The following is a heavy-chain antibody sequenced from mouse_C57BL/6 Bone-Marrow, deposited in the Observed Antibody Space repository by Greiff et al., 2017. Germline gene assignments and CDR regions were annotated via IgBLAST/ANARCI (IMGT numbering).Heavy chain of an antibody. J-gene: IGHJ4*01. CDR2: IDPSDSYT. CDR1: GYTFTSYW. V-gene: IGHV1-59*01. Sequence: QVQLQQSGAELVRPGTSVKLSCKASGYTFTSYWMHWVKQRPGQGLEWIGVIDPSDSYTNYNQKFKGKATLTVDTSSSTAYMQLRSLTSEDSAVXYCARGRMDYWGQGTSVTVSS. CDR3: ARGRMDY.